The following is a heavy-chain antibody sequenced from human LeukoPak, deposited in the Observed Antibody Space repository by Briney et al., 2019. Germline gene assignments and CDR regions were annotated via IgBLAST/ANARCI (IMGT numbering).Heavy chain of an antibody. D-gene: IGHD3-22*01. V-gene: IGHV4-34*01. CDR1: GGSFSGYY. J-gene: IGHJ4*02. Sequence: SETLSLTCAVYGGSFSGYYWSWIRQPPGKGLEWIGEINHSGSTYYNPSLKSRDTISVDTSKNHFSLKLSSVTAADTAVYYCARPFYYDSSGYSDYWGQGTLVTVSS. CDR2: INHSGST. CDR3: ARPFYYDSSGYSDY.